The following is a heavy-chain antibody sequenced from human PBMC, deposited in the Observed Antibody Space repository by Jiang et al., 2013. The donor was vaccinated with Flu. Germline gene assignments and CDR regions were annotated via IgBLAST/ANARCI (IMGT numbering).Heavy chain of an antibody. D-gene: IGHD3-22*01. V-gene: IGHV4-38-2*01. CDR3: ARGNHRIVVVWRRHDAFDI. CDR1: GYSISSGYY. J-gene: IGHJ3*02. CDR2: IYHSGST. Sequence: GSGLVKPSETLSLTCAVSGYSISSGYYWGWIRQPPGKGLEWIGSIYHSGSTYYNPSLKSRVTISVDTSKNQFSLKLSSVTAADTAVYYCARGNHRIVVVWRRHDAFDIWGQGTMVTVSS.